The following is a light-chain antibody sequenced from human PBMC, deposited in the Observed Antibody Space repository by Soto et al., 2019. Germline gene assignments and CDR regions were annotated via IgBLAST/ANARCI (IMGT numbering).Light chain of an antibody. CDR3: QQYGTSPST. CDR1: QSFSSSY. V-gene: IGKV3-20*01. CDR2: ETS. J-gene: IGKJ1*01. Sequence: EIVLTQSPGTLSLSPGERATLSCRASQSFSSSYLAWYQQKPGQAPRLLIYETSSRATGIPDRFSGSGSQTDFPLTISRLEPEDFAVYYCQQYGTSPSTFGQGTKVEIK.